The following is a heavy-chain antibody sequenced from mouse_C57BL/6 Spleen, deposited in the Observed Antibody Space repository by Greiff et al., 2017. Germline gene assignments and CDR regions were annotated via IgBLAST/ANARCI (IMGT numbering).Heavy chain of an antibody. CDR3: ARSSYDYDDAMDC. Sequence: QVQLKQSGPELVKPGASVKISCKASGYAFSSSWLNWVKQRPGKGLEWIGRIYPGDGDTNYNGKFKGKATLTADKSSSTAYMHLSSLTSEDSAVYFYARSSYDYDDAMDCWGQGTSVTVSS. V-gene: IGHV1-82*01. D-gene: IGHD2-4*01. CDR2: IYPGDGDT. CDR1: GYAFSSSW. J-gene: IGHJ4*01.